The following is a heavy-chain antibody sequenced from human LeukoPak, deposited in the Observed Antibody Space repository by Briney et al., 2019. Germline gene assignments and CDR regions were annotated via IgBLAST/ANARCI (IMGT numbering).Heavy chain of an antibody. Sequence: GGSLRLSCAASGFTFSSYWMSWVRQAPGKGLEWVANIKQDGSERYYVDSVKGRFTISRDNAKNSLNLQMNSLRAEDTAVFYCARIRAANAFDIWGQGTMVTVSS. D-gene: IGHD3-3*02. CDR2: IKQDGSER. J-gene: IGHJ3*02. CDR1: GFTFSSYW. CDR3: ARIRAANAFDI. V-gene: IGHV3-7*01.